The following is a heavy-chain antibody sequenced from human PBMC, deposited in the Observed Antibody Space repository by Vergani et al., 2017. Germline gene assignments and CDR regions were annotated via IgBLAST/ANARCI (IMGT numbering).Heavy chain of an antibody. CDR2: IYYSGST. D-gene: IGHD6-6*01. V-gene: IGHV4-59*01. CDR1: GGSISSYY. J-gene: IGHJ5*02. CDR3: ARDGSSDWNNWFDP. Sequence: QVQLQESGPGLVKPSETLSLTCTVSGGSISSYYWSWIRQPPGKGLEWIGYIYYSGSTNYNPSLKSRVTISVDTSKNQFSLKLSSVTAADTAGYYGARDGSSDWNNWFDPGGQGTLVTVSS.